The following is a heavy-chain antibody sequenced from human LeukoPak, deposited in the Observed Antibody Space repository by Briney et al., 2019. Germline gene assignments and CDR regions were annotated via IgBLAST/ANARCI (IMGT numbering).Heavy chain of an antibody. CDR3: AREYYGSGSYVIDY. V-gene: IGHV4-59*01. D-gene: IGHD3-10*01. CDR1: GGSISSYY. Sequence: SETLSLTCTVSGGSISSYYWSWIRQPPGKGLEWIGDIYYSGSTNYNPSLKSRVTISADTSKNQFSLKLSSVTAADTAVYYCAREYYGSGSYVIDYWGQGTLATVSS. J-gene: IGHJ4*02. CDR2: IYYSGST.